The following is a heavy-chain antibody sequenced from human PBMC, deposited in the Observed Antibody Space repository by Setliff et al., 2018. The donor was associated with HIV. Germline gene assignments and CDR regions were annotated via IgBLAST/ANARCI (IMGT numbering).Heavy chain of an antibody. J-gene: IGHJ6*03. CDR3: ARDKGGQFFFYYMDV. CDR1: GYTFTSFA. Sequence: AASVKVSCKASGYTFTSFAMHWVRRAPGQRLEWMGWINVGNGDTKFSQKFQGRVTITRDISASTVYLDLSRLRSEDTAVYSCARDKGGQFFFYYMDVWGKGTTVTVSS. D-gene: IGHD3-16*01. CDR2: INVGNGDT. V-gene: IGHV1-3*01.